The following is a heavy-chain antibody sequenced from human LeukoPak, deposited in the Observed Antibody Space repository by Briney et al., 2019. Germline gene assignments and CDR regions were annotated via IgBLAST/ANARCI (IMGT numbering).Heavy chain of an antibody. Sequence: PGGSLRLSCAASGSTFSSYGMHWVRQAPGKGLEWVAFIRYDGSNKYYADSVKGRFTISRDNSKNTLYLQMNSLRAEDTAVYYCARGGYSYGSIDYWGQGTLVTVSS. CDR1: GSTFSSYG. J-gene: IGHJ4*02. V-gene: IGHV3-30*02. CDR3: ARGGYSYGSIDY. D-gene: IGHD5-18*01. CDR2: IRYDGSNK.